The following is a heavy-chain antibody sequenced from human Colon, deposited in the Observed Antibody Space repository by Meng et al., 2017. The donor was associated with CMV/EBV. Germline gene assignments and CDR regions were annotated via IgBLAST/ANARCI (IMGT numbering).Heavy chain of an antibody. J-gene: IGHJ4*02. CDR3: ARDQGGDRELR. D-gene: IGHD4-17*01. CDR1: GFTFGTYT. V-gene: IGHV3-21*01. Sequence: GEFLKISCATSGFTFGTYTMHWVRQAPGKGLQWVSSLSSTGSYIYYEDSVKDRFTISRDSAKKSLYLQMNSLRAEDTAVYYCARDQGGDRELRWGQGTLVTVSS. CDR2: LSSTGSYI.